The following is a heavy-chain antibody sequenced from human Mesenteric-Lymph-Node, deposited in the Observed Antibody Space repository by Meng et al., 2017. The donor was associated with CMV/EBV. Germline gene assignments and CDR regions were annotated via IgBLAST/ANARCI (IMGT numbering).Heavy chain of an antibody. CDR3: ARDAGHCVSASCFTTGNYYYGMDV. V-gene: IGHV3-21*01. J-gene: IGHJ6*02. CDR1: GFTFGDYA. Sequence: GESLKISCTASGFTFGDYALSWVRQAPGKGLEWVSSISSTSSYIYQPDSVKGRFTISRDNAKNSLYLQINSLRAEDTAVYYCARDAGHCVSASCFTTGNYYYGMDVWGQGTTVTVSS. CDR2: ISSTSSYI. D-gene: IGHD2-2*01.